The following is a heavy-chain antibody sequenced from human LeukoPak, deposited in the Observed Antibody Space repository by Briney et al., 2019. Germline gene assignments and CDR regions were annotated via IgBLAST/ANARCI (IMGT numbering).Heavy chain of an antibody. J-gene: IGHJ4*02. V-gene: IGHV3-7*01. CDR3: ARDFLPVAVAGTGLDY. D-gene: IGHD6-19*01. CDR2: IKQDGSEK. CDR1: GFTFSSYW. Sequence: GSLRLSCAASGFTFSSYWMSWVRQAPGKGLEWVANIKQDGSEKYYVDSVKGRFTISRDNAKNSLYLQMNSLRAEDTAVYYCARDFLPVAVAGTGLDYWGQGTLVTVSS.